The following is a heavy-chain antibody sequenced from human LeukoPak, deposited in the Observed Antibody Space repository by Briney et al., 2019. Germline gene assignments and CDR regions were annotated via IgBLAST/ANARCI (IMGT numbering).Heavy chain of an antibody. Sequence: GGSLRLSCVASGFTFSTYWMTWVRQAPGKGLEWVANIKHDGSERYYVDSVKGRFTISRDNAKNSVYLQMSSLRAEDTAVYYCARDSGLSGYDLLDYWGQGTLVTVSS. CDR2: IKHDGSER. CDR3: ARDSGLSGYDLLDY. CDR1: GFTFSTYW. J-gene: IGHJ4*02. V-gene: IGHV3-7*01. D-gene: IGHD5-12*01.